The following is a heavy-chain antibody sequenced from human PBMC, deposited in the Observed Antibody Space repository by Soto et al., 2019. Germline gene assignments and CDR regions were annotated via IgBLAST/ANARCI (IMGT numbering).Heavy chain of an antibody. V-gene: IGHV1-8*01. J-gene: IGHJ5*02. CDR3: ATFVPLWFGDDWFDP. CDR2: MNPNSGNT. D-gene: IGHD3-10*01. Sequence: GASVKVSCKASGYTFTSYDINWVRQATGQGLEWMGWMNPNSGNTGYVQKFQGRVTMTEDTSTDTAYMELSSLRSEDTAVYYCATFVPLWFGDDWFDPWGQGTLVTVST. CDR1: GYTFTSYD.